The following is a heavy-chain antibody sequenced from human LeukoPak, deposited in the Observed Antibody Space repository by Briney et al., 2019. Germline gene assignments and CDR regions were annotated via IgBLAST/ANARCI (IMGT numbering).Heavy chain of an antibody. V-gene: IGHV3-30*02. J-gene: IGHJ4*02. CDR2: IRYDGSNK. CDR3: AKATHSGYARGPNGDY. CDR1: GFTFSSYG. D-gene: IGHD5-12*01. Sequence: PGGSLRLSCAASGFTFSSYGMHWVRQAPDKGLEWVAFIRYDGSNKDFADSVKGRFTISRDNPKNTLYLQMNSLRTDDTAVYYCAKATHSGYARGPNGDYWGQGTLVIVSS.